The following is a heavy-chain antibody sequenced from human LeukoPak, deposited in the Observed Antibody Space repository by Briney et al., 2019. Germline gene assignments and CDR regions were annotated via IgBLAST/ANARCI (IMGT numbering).Heavy chain of an antibody. CDR1: GFTFDDYA. V-gene: IGHV3-9*01. CDR3: AKALKRTSERNFGSCLDS. Sequence: GGSLRLSCAASGFTFDDYAMHWVRQAPGEGLEWVSGISWNSGSIGYADSVKGRFTISRDNAKNSLYLQMNSLRSEDTAIYYCAKALKRTSERNFGSCLDSWGQGTLVTVSS. J-gene: IGHJ4*02. CDR2: ISWNSGSI. D-gene: IGHD1-26*01.